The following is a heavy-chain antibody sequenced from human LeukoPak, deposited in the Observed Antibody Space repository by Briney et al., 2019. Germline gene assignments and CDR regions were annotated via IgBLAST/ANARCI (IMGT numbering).Heavy chain of an antibody. CDR1: GYTFSDYT. V-gene: IGHV3-48*01. CDR2: ISSGGSVM. Sequence: TGGSLRLSCGASGYTFSDYTMNWVRQAPGKGPEWISYISSGGSVMHYANSAKGRFTISRDNVENSLYLQMNSLRVEDTAVYYCTRDLEYWGQGVLVTVAS. CDR3: TRDLEY. J-gene: IGHJ4*02.